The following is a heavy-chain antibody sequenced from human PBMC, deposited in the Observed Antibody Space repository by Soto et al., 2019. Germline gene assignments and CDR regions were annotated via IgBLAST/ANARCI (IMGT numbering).Heavy chain of an antibody. Sequence: QVQLQESGPGLVKPSQTLSLTCTVSGGSISSGGYYWSWIRQHPGKGPEWIGYIYYSGSTYYNPSLKSRVTISVDTSKNQFSLKLSSVTAADTAVYYCARDSRDYVWGSYRSNDAFDIWGQGTMVTVSS. V-gene: IGHV4-31*03. CDR1: GGSISSGGYY. CDR2: IYYSGST. J-gene: IGHJ3*02. D-gene: IGHD3-16*02. CDR3: ARDSRDYVWGSYRSNDAFDI.